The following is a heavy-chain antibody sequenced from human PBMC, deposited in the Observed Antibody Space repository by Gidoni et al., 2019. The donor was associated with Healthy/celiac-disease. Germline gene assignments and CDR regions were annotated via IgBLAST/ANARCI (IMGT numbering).Heavy chain of an antibody. CDR1: GFTFDDSA. CDR2: ISWNSGSI. Sequence: EVQLVESGGGLVQPGRSLRLSCAASGFTFDDSAMHWVRQAPGKGLEWVSGISWNSGSIGYADSVKGRFTISRDNAKNSLYLQMNSLRAEDTALYYCVRSIAADYWGQGTLVTVSS. J-gene: IGHJ4*02. D-gene: IGHD6-13*01. CDR3: VRSIAADY. V-gene: IGHV3-9*01.